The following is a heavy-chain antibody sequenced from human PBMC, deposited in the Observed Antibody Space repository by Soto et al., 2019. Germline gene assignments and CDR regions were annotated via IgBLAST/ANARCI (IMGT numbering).Heavy chain of an antibody. J-gene: IGHJ4*02. CDR3: ARLGYGIAVAGTGRDY. CDR2: IDPSDSYT. CDR1: GYSFTSYW. Sequence: EVQLVQSGAEVKKPGESLRISCKGSGYSFTSYWISWVRQMPGKGLEWMGRIDPSDSYTNYSPSFQGHVTISADKSISNAYLQWSSLKASDTAMYYCARLGYGIAVAGTGRDYWGQGTLVTVSS. V-gene: IGHV5-10-1*03. D-gene: IGHD6-19*01.